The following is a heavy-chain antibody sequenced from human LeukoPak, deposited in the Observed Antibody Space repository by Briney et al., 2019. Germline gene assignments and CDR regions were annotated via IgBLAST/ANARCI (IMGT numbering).Heavy chain of an antibody. V-gene: IGHV4-31*03. CDR2: IYYSGST. CDR1: GGSISSGGYY. D-gene: IGHD3-22*01. J-gene: IGHJ5*02. Sequence: PSQTLSLTCTVSGGSISSGGYYWSWIRQHPGEGLEWIGNIYYSGSTYYNPSLKSRLTISVDTSKNQLSLKLSSVTAADTAVYYCARALGSSGYGCFDPWGQGTLVTVSS. CDR3: ARALGSSGYGCFDP.